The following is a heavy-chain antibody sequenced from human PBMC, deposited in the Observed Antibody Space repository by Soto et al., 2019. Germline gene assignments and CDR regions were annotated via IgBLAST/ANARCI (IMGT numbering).Heavy chain of an antibody. D-gene: IGHD1-26*01. Sequence: GGSLRLSCAASGFTFSSYWMHWVRQAPGKGLVWVSRINSDGSSTNYADSVKGRFTISRDNAKNTLYLQMNSLRAEDTAVYYCVRGMSGNYDRTHDYWGQGTLVTVSS. CDR2: INSDGSST. V-gene: IGHV3-74*01. CDR3: VRGMSGNYDRTHDY. CDR1: GFTFSSYW. J-gene: IGHJ4*02.